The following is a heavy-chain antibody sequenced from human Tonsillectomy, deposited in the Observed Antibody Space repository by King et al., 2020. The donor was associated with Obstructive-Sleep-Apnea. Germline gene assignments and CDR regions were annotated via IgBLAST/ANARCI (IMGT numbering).Heavy chain of an antibody. D-gene: IGHD3-10*01. CDR2: ISYDGDNK. Sequence: VQLVESGGDVVQPGRSLRLSCAASEFTFSSYSMHWVRQAPGKGLEWVALISYDGDNKYYADSVKGRFTISRDNSKNTLYLQMNSLRAEDTAVYYCASALEKYYYGSGSYYRDYYYGMDVWGQGTTVTVSS. CDR3: ASALEKYYYGSGSYYRDYYYGMDV. J-gene: IGHJ6*02. CDR1: EFTFSSYS. V-gene: IGHV3-30-3*01.